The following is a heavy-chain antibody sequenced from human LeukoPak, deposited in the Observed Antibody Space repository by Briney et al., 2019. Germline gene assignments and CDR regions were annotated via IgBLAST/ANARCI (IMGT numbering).Heavy chain of an antibody. Sequence: ASVKVSCKASGYTFTGYYMHWVRQAPGQGLEWMGWINPNSGGTNYAQKFQGRVTMTRDTSISTAYMELSRLRSDDTAVYYCASAAEDTLYYYGMDVWGQGTTVTVSS. CDR2: INPNSGGT. V-gene: IGHV1-2*02. CDR1: GYTFTGYY. D-gene: IGHD2-15*01. CDR3: ASAAEDTLYYYGMDV. J-gene: IGHJ6*02.